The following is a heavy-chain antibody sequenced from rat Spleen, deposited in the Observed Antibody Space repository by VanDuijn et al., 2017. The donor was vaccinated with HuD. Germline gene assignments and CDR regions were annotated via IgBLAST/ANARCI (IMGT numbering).Heavy chain of an antibody. CDR3: ATEYYGYTYWYFDF. CDR2: INTDGGTT. CDR1: GFTFSSYW. J-gene: IGHJ3*01. V-gene: IGHV5-58*01. Sequence: EVQLVETGGGLVQPGRSLKLSCVASGFTFSSYWMYWVRQAPGKGLEWVSSINTDGGTTDYPDSVKGRFTISRDNAENTVYLQMNSLRSEDTAIYYCATEYYGYTYWYFDFWGQGTLVTVSS. D-gene: IGHD1-6*01.